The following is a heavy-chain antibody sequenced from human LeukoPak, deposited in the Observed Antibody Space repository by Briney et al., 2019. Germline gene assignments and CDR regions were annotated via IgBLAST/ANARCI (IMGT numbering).Heavy chain of an antibody. V-gene: IGHV3-21*01. D-gene: IGHD2-2*01. CDR1: GFTFSSYS. Sequence: GGSLRLSCAATGFTFSSYSMNWVRQAPGKGLEWVSSISSSSSYIYYADSVKGRFTISRDNAKNSLYLQMNSLRAEDTAVYYCARSRCSSTSCYRTRYFDYWGQGTLVTVSS. CDR3: ARSRCSSTSCYRTRYFDY. J-gene: IGHJ4*02. CDR2: ISSSSSYI.